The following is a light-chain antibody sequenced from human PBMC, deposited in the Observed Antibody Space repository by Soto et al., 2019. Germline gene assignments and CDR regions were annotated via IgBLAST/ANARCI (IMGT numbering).Light chain of an antibody. CDR1: SSDVGGYNY. CDR2: EVT. Sequence: QSVLTQPPSASGSPGQSVTISCTGTSSDVGGYNYVSWYQQYPGRAPKLMIYEVTKRPSGVPDRFSGSKSGNTASLTVSGLQAEYEADYYCSSYAASNNFYFVFGGGTKLTVL. V-gene: IGLV2-8*01. CDR3: SSYAASNNFYFV. J-gene: IGLJ3*02.